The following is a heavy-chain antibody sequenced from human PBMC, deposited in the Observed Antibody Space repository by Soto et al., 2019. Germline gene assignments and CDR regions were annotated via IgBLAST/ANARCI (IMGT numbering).Heavy chain of an antibody. D-gene: IGHD2-2*01. CDR1: GFTFSSYS. CDR2: ISSSSSYI. CDR3: ARLGYCSSTSCYQGAFDI. V-gene: IGHV3-21*01. J-gene: IGHJ3*02. Sequence: LRLSFAASGFTFSSYSMNWVRQAPGKWLEWVSSISSSSSYIYYADSVKGRFTISRDNAKNSLYLQMNSLRAEDTAVYYCARLGYCSSTSCYQGAFDIWGQGTIGTVSS.